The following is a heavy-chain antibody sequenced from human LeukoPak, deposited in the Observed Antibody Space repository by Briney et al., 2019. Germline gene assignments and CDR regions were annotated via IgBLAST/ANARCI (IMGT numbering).Heavy chain of an antibody. CDR2: IYTSGST. CDR1: GGSISSYY. V-gene: IGHV4-4*07. D-gene: IGHD1-26*01. J-gene: IGHJ4*02. CDR3: ARSSGQYSGSYRFDY. Sequence: SETLSLTCTVYGGSISSYYWSWIRQPAGKGLEWIGRIYTSGSTNYNPSLKSRVTMSVDTSKNQFSLKLSSVTAADTAVYYCARSSGQYSGSYRFDYWGQGTLVTVSS.